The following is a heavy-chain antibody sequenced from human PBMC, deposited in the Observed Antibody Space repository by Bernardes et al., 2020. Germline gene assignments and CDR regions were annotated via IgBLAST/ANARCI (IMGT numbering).Heavy chain of an antibody. D-gene: IGHD1-26*01. CDR3: ARGSNSGSYRNYYYYYYGMDV. CDR2: INHSGST. V-gene: IGHV4-34*01. CDR1: GGSFSGYY. Sequence: SETLSLTCAVYGGSFSGYYWSWIRQPPGKGLEWIWEINHSGSTNYNPSLKSRVTISVDTSKNQFSLKLSSVTAADTAVYYCARGSNSGSYRNYYYYYYGMDVWGQGTTVTVSS. J-gene: IGHJ6*02.